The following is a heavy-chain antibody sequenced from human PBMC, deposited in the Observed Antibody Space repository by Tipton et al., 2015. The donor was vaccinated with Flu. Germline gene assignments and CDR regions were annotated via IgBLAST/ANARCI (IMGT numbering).Heavy chain of an antibody. J-gene: IGHJ4*02. V-gene: IGHV4-59*08. D-gene: IGHD6-13*01. Sequence: TLSLTCTVSGGSISSYYWSWIRQPPGKGLEWIGYIYYSGSTNYNPSLKSRVTISVDTSKNQFSLKLSSVTVADTAVYYCARLVAPRGSSWFFDYWGQGTLVTVSS. CDR2: IYYSGST. CDR1: GGSISSYY. CDR3: ARLVAPRGSSWFFDY.